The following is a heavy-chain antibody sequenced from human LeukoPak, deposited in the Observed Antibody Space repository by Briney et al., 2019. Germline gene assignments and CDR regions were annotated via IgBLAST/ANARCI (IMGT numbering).Heavy chain of an antibody. Sequence: SETLSLTCAVYGGSFSGYYWNWIRQPPGKGPEWIGEINHSGSTNYNPSLKSRVTISVDTSKNQFSLKLSSVTAADTAVYYCARGANYYGSGSYRSFDYWGQGTLVTVSS. V-gene: IGHV4-34*01. CDR1: GGSFSGYY. CDR2: INHSGST. J-gene: IGHJ4*02. D-gene: IGHD3-10*01. CDR3: ARGANYYGSGSYRSFDY.